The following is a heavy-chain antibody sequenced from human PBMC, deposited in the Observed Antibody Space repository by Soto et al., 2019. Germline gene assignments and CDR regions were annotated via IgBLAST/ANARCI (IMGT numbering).Heavy chain of an antibody. CDR2: ISGSGGST. CDR3: AKEINIAALGFDY. Sequence: GGSLRLSCAASGFTVSDNYIMWVRQAPGKGLEWVSAISGSGGSTYYADSVKGRFTISRDNSKNTLYLQMNSLRAEDTAVYYCAKEINIAALGFDYWGQGTLVTVSS. CDR1: GFTVSDNY. V-gene: IGHV3-23*01. D-gene: IGHD6-6*01. J-gene: IGHJ4*02.